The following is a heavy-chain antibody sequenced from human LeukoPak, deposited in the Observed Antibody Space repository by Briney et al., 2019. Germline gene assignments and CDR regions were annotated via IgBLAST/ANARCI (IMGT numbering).Heavy chain of an antibody. Sequence: EASVKVSFKASGYTFTSYGISWVRQAPGQGLEWMGWISAYNGNTNYAQKLQGRVIMTTDTSTSTAYMELRSLRSDDTAVYYCASLYYYDSSGYYSPDDAFGIWGQGTMVTVSS. D-gene: IGHD3-22*01. CDR2: ISAYNGNT. V-gene: IGHV1-18*01. CDR3: ASLYYYDSSGYYSPDDAFGI. CDR1: GYTFTSYG. J-gene: IGHJ3*02.